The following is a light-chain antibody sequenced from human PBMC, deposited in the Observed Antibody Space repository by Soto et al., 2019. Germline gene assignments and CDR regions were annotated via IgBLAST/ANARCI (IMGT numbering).Light chain of an antibody. CDR1: QSVRNSY. CDR2: GAS. V-gene: IGKV3-20*01. J-gene: IGKJ2*01. CDR3: QQYGSSPYT. Sequence: EILLTQTPGTLSLSPGERATLSCRASQSVRNSYLAWYQQKPGQAPRLLIYGASGRATGIPDRFSGSGSGTDFTLTISRLEPEDFAVYYCQQYGSSPYTFGQGTKLEI.